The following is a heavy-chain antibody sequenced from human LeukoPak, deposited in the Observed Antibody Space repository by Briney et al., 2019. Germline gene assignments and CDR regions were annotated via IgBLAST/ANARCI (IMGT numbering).Heavy chain of an antibody. CDR2: INSNGDNT. J-gene: IGHJ5*02. V-gene: IGHV3-64*02. Sequence: PGGSLRLSCAASGLIFRNYGMHWVRQAPGKGLEYVSSINSNGDNTYYADSVRGRFTISRDNSKNMLYLQMGSLTTEDTAVFYCARDSGRAQGWFGPWGQGTLVTVSS. CDR1: GLIFRNYG. CDR3: ARDSGRAQGWFGP. D-gene: IGHD5-12*01.